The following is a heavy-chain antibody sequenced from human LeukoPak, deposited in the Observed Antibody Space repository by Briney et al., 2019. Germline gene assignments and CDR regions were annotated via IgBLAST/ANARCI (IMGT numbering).Heavy chain of an antibody. CDR1: GGSISSYY. D-gene: IGHD2-2*01. CDR3: ARGGSPYCISTSCQGAFDY. CDR2: IHSSGSP. V-gene: IGHV4-59*01. J-gene: IGHJ4*02. Sequence: PSETLSLTCTVSGGSISSYYWSWVRQPPGKGLEWIGYIHSSGSPNYSPSLKSRVTISVDTSKNQFSLKLSSLTAADTAVYYCARGGSPYCISTSCQGAFDYWGQGTLVTVSS.